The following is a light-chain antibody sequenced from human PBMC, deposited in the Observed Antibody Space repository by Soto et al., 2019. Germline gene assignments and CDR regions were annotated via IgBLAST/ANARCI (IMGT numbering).Light chain of an antibody. V-gene: IGKV3-20*01. Sequence: ETVLTQSPGTLSFSPGEGATLSCRASQTVKNDYLAWYQQRRGLPPRLLIFGASGRATGIPDRFSGSGSGTDFTLTITRLEPEDFAVYYCHQYGISPFGGGTKVEIK. J-gene: IGKJ4*01. CDR1: QTVKNDY. CDR3: HQYGISP. CDR2: GAS.